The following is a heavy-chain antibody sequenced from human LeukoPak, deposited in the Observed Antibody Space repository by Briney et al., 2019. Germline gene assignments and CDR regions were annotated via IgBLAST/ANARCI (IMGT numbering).Heavy chain of an antibody. J-gene: IGHJ4*02. V-gene: IGHV3-23*01. Sequence: QPGGSLRLSCAASGFTFSSFAMSWVRQAPGKGLEWVSAISGSGGSTYYADSVKGRFTISRDNSKNTLYLQMNSLRAEDTAVYYCAKFQGYDFWSGSDYWGQGTLVTVSS. D-gene: IGHD3-3*01. CDR3: AKFQGYDFWSGSDY. CDR2: ISGSGGST. CDR1: GFTFSSFA.